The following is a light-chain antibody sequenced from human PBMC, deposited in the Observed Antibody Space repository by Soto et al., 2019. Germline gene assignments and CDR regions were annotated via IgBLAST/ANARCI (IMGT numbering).Light chain of an antibody. J-gene: IGKJ1*01. Sequence: IVMTQSPATLSVSPGERATLYCRASQSSNSNLAWYHQKPGQAPRLHMLRAYIRATGFPDRFSGSGSGTGFNIAISSLQSEDSAIYYCQQYGSSGTLGQVTRVDIK. CDR3: QQYGSSGT. CDR1: QSSNSN. V-gene: IGKV3-15*01. CDR2: RAY.